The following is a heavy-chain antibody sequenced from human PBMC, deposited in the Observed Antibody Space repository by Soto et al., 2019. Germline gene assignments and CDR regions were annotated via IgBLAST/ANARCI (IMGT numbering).Heavy chain of an antibody. D-gene: IGHD3-9*01. CDR3: ARALVLRYFDWFGY. Sequence: GASVKVSCKASGYTFTSYAMHWVRQAPGQRLEWMGWINAGNGNTKYSQKFQGRVTITRDTSASTAYMELSSLRSEDTAVYYCARALVLRYFDWFGYWGQGTLVTVSS. CDR1: GYTFTSYA. J-gene: IGHJ5*01. V-gene: IGHV1-3*01. CDR2: INAGNGNT.